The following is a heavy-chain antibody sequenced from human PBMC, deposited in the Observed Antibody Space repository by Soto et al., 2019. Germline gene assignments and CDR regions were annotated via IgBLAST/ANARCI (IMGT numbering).Heavy chain of an antibody. V-gene: IGHV3-21*01. CDR1: GFIFDIYS. Sequence: EVQLVKSGGGLVKPGGSLRLSCAASGFIFDIYSMTWVRQAPGKGLEWVSSISSSSSYIYYADSVKGRFTISRDNAENSLYLQMSSLRADDTAVYYCARDRGAASDIRYYYYGIDVWGQGTTVTVSS. J-gene: IGHJ6*02. CDR3: ARDRGAASDIRYYYYGIDV. CDR2: ISSSSSYI. D-gene: IGHD3-10*01.